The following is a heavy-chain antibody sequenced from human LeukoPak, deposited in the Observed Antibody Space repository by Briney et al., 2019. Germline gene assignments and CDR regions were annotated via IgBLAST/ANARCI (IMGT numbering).Heavy chain of an antibody. CDR3: ARMGALRGPYYGSGSPIDY. Sequence: SETLSLTCAVSGGSFSGYYWTWIRQPPGKGLEWIGEISFGGSTNYNPSLQSRVTMSVDTSKKQFSLHLSSATAADTAVYYCARMGALRGPYYGSGSPIDYWGQGTLVTVSS. CDR2: ISFGGST. J-gene: IGHJ4*02. V-gene: IGHV4-34*10. CDR1: GGSFSGYY. D-gene: IGHD3-10*01.